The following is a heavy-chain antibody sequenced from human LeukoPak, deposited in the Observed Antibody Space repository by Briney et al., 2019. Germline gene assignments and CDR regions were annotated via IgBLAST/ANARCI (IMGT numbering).Heavy chain of an antibody. V-gene: IGHV1-69*05. CDR3: ARAPGSVDAFDI. CDR1: GGTFSSYA. D-gene: IGHD2-15*01. CDR2: IIPIFGTA. J-gene: IGHJ3*02. Sequence: SVKVPCKASGGTFSSYAISWVRQAPGQGLEWMGGIIPIFGTANYAQKFQGRVTITMDESTSTAYMELSSLRSEDTAVYYCARAPGSVDAFDIWGQGTMVTVSS.